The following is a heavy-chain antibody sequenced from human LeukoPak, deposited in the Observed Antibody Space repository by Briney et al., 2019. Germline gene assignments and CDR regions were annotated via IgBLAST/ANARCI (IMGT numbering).Heavy chain of an antibody. Sequence: GASVKVSCKASGYTFTGYYMHWVRQAPGQGLEWMGWINPNSGGTKYAQKFQGRVTLTRDTSISTFYVELNRLRSDDMAVYYCARVGISIVRGVTIVNFYDSWGQGSLVTVSS. D-gene: IGHD3-10*01. CDR1: GYTFTGYY. V-gene: IGHV1-2*02. CDR3: ARVGISIVRGVTIVNFYDS. J-gene: IGHJ4*02. CDR2: INPNSGGT.